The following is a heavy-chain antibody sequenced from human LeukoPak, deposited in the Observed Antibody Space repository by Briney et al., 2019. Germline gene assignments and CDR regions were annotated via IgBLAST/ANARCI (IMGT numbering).Heavy chain of an antibody. CDR1: GFTFSDYG. Sequence: GGSLRLSCAASGFTFSDYGIHWVRQAPGKGLEWVAVTSSDGSNKFYADSVKGRFTISRDNSKNILYLQMNSLRAEDTAVYYCARGRWIQLWFPFDYWGQGTLVTVSS. CDR2: TSSDGSNK. D-gene: IGHD5-18*01. V-gene: IGHV3-30*03. CDR3: ARGRWIQLWFPFDY. J-gene: IGHJ4*02.